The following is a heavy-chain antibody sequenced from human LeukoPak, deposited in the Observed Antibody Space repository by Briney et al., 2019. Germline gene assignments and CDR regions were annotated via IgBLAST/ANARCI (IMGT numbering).Heavy chain of an antibody. J-gene: IGHJ4*01. V-gene: IGHV3-21*01. CDR3: ARDRGAYCGGDCYLGFDY. D-gene: IGHD2-21*02. CDR1: GFTFSSYT. Sequence: GGFLRLSCAASGFTFSSYTMNWVRQAPGKGLEWVSSIAGSSGYISYADSVKGRFTISRDNAKKSLYLQMTSLTAEDTAVYYCARDRGAYCGGDCYLGFDYWGRGTLVTVSS. CDR2: IAGSSGYI.